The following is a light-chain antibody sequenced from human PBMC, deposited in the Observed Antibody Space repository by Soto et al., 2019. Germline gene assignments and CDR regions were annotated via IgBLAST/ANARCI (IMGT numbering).Light chain of an antibody. J-gene: IGKJ1*01. CDR3: QHYNTYPWT. CDR2: KAS. Sequence: DIQMTQSPSILSASVGDRVTITCRASQSISSWLAWYQQKPGKAPNLLIYKASHLENGVPSRFSGSGSGTEFTLTIISLQPGDFATYYCQHYNTYPWTFGQGTKV. V-gene: IGKV1-5*03. CDR1: QSISSW.